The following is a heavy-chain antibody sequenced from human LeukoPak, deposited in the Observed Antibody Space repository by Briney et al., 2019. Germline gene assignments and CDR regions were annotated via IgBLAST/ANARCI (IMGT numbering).Heavy chain of an antibody. CDR3: ARANLSYSSGWYSYYFDY. CDR2: IYTSGST. Sequence: SETLSLTCTVSGGSISSYYWSWIRQPAGKGLEWIGRIYTSGSTNYNPSLKSRVTMSVDTSKNQFSLKLSSVTAADTAVYYCARANLSYSSGWYSYYFDYWGQGTLVTVSS. CDR1: GGSISSYY. D-gene: IGHD6-19*01. J-gene: IGHJ4*02. V-gene: IGHV4-4*07.